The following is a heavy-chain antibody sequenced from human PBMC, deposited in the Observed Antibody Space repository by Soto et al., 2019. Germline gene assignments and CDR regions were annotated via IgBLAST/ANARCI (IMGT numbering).Heavy chain of an antibody. J-gene: IGHJ5*01. V-gene: IGHV6-1*01. D-gene: IGHD1-26*01. Sequence: SQTRLLRCAITGERVSSNSSTWDWIRVAPSRVLEWLGRTYYRSKWYNDYAESVKSRITINPDTSKNQFSLHLNSVTPEDTAVYYCVRLIGNSWLDFWGQGTLVTVSS. CDR1: GERVSSNSST. CDR2: TYYRSKWYN. CDR3: VRLIGNSWLDF.